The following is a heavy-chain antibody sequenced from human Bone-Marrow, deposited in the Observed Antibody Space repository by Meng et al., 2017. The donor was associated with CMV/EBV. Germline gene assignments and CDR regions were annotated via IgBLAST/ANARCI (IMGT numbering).Heavy chain of an antibody. Sequence: GGSLRLSCAASGFTFSSYAMHWVRQAPGKGLEWVAVISYDGSNKYYADSVKGRFTISRDNSKNTLYLQMNSLRAEDTAVYYWTTENSSSSKYWGQGTPVNVSS. CDR3: TTENSSSSKY. V-gene: IGHV3-30-3*01. CDR2: ISYDGSNK. CDR1: GFTFSSYA. J-gene: IGHJ4*02. D-gene: IGHD6-6*01.